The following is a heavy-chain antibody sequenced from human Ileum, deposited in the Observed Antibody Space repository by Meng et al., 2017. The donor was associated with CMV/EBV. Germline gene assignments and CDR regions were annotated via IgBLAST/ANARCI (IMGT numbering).Heavy chain of an antibody. CDR2: IYWDDDK. Sequence: SLSTSGVGVGWIRQPPGKALEWLALIYWDDDKRYSPSLKSRPTITKDTSKNQVVLTMTNMDPVDTATYYCAHNEVEGAYREGWVDPWGQGTLVTVSS. CDR1: SLSTSGVG. J-gene: IGHJ5*02. CDR3: AHNEVEGAYREGWVDP. D-gene: IGHD1-14*01. V-gene: IGHV2-5*02.